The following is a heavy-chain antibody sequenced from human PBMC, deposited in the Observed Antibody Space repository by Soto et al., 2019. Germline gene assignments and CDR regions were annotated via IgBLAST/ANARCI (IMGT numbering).Heavy chain of an antibody. V-gene: IGHV3-30-3*01. J-gene: IGHJ4*02. Sequence: GGSLRLSCAASGFTFSRYAMHWVRQAPGEGLEWVAVISRDGSSKYYGDSVKGRFTVSRDNSNNTLYLSMTSLRPDDTAVFYSARSRNGSVPYSINVWGQGTLVTVSS. CDR3: ARSRNGSVPYSINV. CDR1: GFTFSRYA. D-gene: IGHD3-10*01. CDR2: ISRDGSSK.